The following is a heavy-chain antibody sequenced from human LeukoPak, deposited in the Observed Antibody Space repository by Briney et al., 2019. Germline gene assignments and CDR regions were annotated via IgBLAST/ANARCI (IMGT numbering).Heavy chain of an antibody. J-gene: IGHJ3*02. Sequence: SQTLSLTCTVSGGSISSGDYYWSWIRQPPGKGLEWIGYIYYSGSTYYNPSLKSRVTISVDTSKNQFSLKLSSVTAADTAVYYCARGSYGGGNSEARDAFDIWGQGTMVTVSS. D-gene: IGHD4-23*01. V-gene: IGHV4-30-4*01. CDR1: GGSISSGDYY. CDR3: ARGSYGGGNSEARDAFDI. CDR2: IYYSGST.